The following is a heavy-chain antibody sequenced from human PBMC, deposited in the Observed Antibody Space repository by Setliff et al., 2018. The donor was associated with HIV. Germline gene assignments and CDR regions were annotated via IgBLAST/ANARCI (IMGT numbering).Heavy chain of an antibody. CDR3: ARGYSSSWYDS. V-gene: IGHV4-4*08. CDR1: GDPISSSYY. Sequence: PSETLSLTCTVSGDPISSSYYWTWIRQPPGKGLEWIGYIYTSGSTNYNPSLKNRVTISVDTSKNQFSLRLSSVTAADTAVYYCARGYSSSWYDSWGQGTLVTVSS. D-gene: IGHD6-13*01. CDR2: IYTSGST. J-gene: IGHJ5*01.